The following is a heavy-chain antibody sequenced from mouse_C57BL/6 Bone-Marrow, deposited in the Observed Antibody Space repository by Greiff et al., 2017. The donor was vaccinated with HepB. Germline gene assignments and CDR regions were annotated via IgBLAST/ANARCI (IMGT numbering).Heavy chain of an antibody. V-gene: IGHV1-63*01. CDR1: GYTFTNYW. J-gene: IGHJ2*01. CDR3: ARLGLPVGRYFDY. D-gene: IGHD2-2*01. Sequence: QVQLQQSGAELVRPGTSVKMSCKASGYTFTNYWIGWAKQRPGHGLEWIGDIYPGGGYTNYNEKFKGKATLTADKSSSTAYMQFSSLTSEDSAIYYCARLGLPVGRYFDYWGQGTTLTVSS. CDR2: IYPGGGYT.